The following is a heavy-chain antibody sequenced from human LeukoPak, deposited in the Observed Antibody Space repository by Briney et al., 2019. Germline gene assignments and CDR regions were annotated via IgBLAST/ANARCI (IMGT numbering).Heavy chain of an antibody. J-gene: IGHJ3*02. CDR2: IGTAGDT. Sequence: GGSLRLSCAASGFTFSSYDMHWVRQATGKGLEWVSAIGTAGDTYYPGSVKGRFTISRENAKNSLYLQMNSLRAGDTAVYYRARGSRYGDAFDIWGQGTMVTVSS. D-gene: IGHD4-17*01. CDR1: GFTFSSYD. V-gene: IGHV3-13*01. CDR3: ARGSRYGDAFDI.